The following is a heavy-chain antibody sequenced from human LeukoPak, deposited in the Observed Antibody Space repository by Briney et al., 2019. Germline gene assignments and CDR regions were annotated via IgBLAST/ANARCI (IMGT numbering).Heavy chain of an antibody. CDR3: ARGRSIFGVVTGDYFDY. J-gene: IGHJ4*02. D-gene: IGHD3-3*02. Sequence: PGGSQRLSCAASVFTFRSYAMHWVRQAPGKGLEWLTIITYDGTNKYYADCVKGRFTISRDNSKNTLHVQMNSLRVEDTAVYYCARGRSIFGVVTGDYFDYWGQGTLVTVSS. V-gene: IGHV3-30*04. CDR1: VFTFRSYA. CDR2: ITYDGTNK.